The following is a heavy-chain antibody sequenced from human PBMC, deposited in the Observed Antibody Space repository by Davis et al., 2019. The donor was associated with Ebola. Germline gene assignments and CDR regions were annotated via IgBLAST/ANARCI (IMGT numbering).Heavy chain of an antibody. CDR3: ARSRWVVGATGAFDI. CDR2: ISSDSDYI. Sequence: GGSLRLSCAASGFTFSTYSMSWVRQAPGKGLEWVSSISSDSDYIYYADSAKGRFTISRDNAKNSLYLQMNNLRAEDTAVYYCARSRWVVGATGAFDIWGQGTMVTVSS. V-gene: IGHV3-21*06. D-gene: IGHD1-26*01. CDR1: GFTFSTYS. J-gene: IGHJ3*02.